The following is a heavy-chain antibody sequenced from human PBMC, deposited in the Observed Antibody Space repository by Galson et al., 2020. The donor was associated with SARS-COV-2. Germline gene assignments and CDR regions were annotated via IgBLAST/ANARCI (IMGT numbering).Heavy chain of an antibody. J-gene: IGHJ6*02. CDR3: ARTIQLYIPPTGYGWDV. CDR2: IGTSGGNI. D-gene: IGHD3-9*01. V-gene: IGHV3-11*01. Sequence: AGGSLRLSCVASGFAFGDYYMSWVRQAPGKGLEWVAYIGTSGGNIYYSDSVKGRFTISRDNAKTSLYLNMSSLRAEDTAIYYCARTIQLYIPPTGYGWDVWGQGTTVSVSS. CDR1: GFAFGDYY.